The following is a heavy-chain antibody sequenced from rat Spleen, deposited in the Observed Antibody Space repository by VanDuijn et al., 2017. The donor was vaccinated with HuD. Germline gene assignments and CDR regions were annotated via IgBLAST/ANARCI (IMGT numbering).Heavy chain of an antibody. V-gene: IGHV5-17*01. D-gene: IGHD1-9*01. CDR1: GFIFRDYT. CDR2: IVDDGSNT. CDR3: ARPTTGIPFNY. Sequence: EVQLVESGGGLVQPGRSLKLSYSASGFIFRDYTMAWVRQAPKKGLEWVAAIVDDGSNTFYRDSVKGRFIISRDNAKSTLYLQMDSLRSEDTAIYYCARPTTGIPFNYWGQGVMVTVSS. J-gene: IGHJ2*01.